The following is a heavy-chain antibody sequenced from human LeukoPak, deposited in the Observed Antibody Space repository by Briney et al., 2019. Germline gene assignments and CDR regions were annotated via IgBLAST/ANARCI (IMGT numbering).Heavy chain of an antibody. V-gene: IGHV3-11*01. D-gene: IGHD2-15*01. CDR2: ISSSGSTI. CDR3: ARDRTSVVAASIPNWFDP. Sequence: GGSLRLSCAASGFTFSDYYMSWTRQAPGKGLEWVSYISSSGSTIYYADSVKGRFTISRDNAKNSLYLQMNSLRAEDTAVYYCARDRTSVVAASIPNWFDPWGQGTLVTVSS. J-gene: IGHJ5*02. CDR1: GFTFSDYY.